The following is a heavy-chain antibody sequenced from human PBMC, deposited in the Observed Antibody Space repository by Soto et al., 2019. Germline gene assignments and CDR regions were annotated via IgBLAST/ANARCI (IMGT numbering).Heavy chain of an antibody. CDR2: IYWDDDK. V-gene: IGHV2-5*02. J-gene: IGHJ3*02. CDR1: GFSLSTSGVG. Sequence: QITLKESGPTLVKPTQTLTLTCTFSGFSLSTSGVGVGWIRQSPGKALEWLVHIYWDDDKRYSPCLRSRLTVTKDTSKNQVVLTMTNMDPMDTATYYCAHXXIGXXXWSXGAFDIWGQGTLVTVSA. CDR3: AHXXIGXXXWSXGAFDI.